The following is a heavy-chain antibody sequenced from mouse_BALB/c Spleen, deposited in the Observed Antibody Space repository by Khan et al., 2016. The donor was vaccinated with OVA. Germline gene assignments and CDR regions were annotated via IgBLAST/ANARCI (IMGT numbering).Heavy chain of an antibody. V-gene: IGHV3-2*02. CDR3: ARVYGGDFDY. CDR2: ISYSGNT. CDR1: GYSITSDYA. Sequence: VQLKESGPGLVKPSQSLSLTCTVTGYSITSDYAWNWIRQFPGNKLEWMGFISYSGNTNYNPSLKSRASITRDTSKNQFFLHLKSVTTEDTATYYCARVYGGDFDYWGQVTTLTVSS. J-gene: IGHJ2*01. D-gene: IGHD1-1*01.